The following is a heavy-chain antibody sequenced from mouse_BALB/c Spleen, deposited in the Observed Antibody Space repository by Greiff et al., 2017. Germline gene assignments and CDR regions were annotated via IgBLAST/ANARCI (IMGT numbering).Heavy chain of an antibody. CDR2: ISSGGSYT. CDR1: GFTFSSYA. J-gene: IGHJ3*01. CDR3: ARGSWFAY. V-gene: IGHV5-9-3*01. Sequence: EVKLMESGGGLVKPGGSLKLSCAASGFTFSSYAMPWVRQTPEKRLEWVATISSGGSYTYYPDSVKGRFTITRDNAKNTLYLQMSSLRSEDTAMYYCARGSWFAYWGQGTLVTVSA.